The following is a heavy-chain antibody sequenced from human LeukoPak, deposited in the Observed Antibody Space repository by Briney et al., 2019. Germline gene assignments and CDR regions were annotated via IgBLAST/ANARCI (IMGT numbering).Heavy chain of an antibody. CDR3: AKDRGGSYTFYI. CDR2: LNPGDGYT. J-gene: IGHJ3*02. V-gene: IGHV1-46*01. CDR1: GYTFTSFH. D-gene: IGHD3-16*01. Sequence: APVKVSCKASGYTFTSFHMHWVRQAPGQGLEWMGILNPGDGYTNYAQKFQGRVTVTRDTSTSTVYMELRSLRSEDTAVYYCAKDRGGSYTFYIWGRGTMVTVSS.